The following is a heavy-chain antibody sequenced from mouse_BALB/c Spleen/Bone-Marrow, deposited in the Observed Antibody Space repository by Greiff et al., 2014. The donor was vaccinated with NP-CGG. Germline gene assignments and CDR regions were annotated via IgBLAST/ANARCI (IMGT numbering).Heavy chain of an antibody. CDR3: ARVGYRYDGYAMDY. CDR1: GFSLTSYG. V-gene: IGHV2-9*02. Sequence: VKLMESGPGLVAPSQSLSITCTVSGFSLTSYGVHWVRQPPGKGLEWLGVIWAGGSTNYNSALMSRLSISKDNSKSQVFLRMNSLQTDDTAMYYCARVGYRYDGYAMDYWGQGTSVTVPS. D-gene: IGHD2-14*01. J-gene: IGHJ4*01. CDR2: IWAGGST.